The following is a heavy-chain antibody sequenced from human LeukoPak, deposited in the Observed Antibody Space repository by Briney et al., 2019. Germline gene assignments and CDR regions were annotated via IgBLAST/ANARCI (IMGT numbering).Heavy chain of an antibody. CDR2: IYGGGST. CDR3: ATMGLGVRATSGRDY. V-gene: IGHV3-53*05. CDR1: GFTVSSNY. D-gene: IGHD1-26*01. Sequence: SGGSLRLSCAAASGFTVSSNYMSWGRQAPGKGLERVSVIYGGGSTSYADSVKGRFTFSRDTSKNTLYLQMNSLRSEDTAVYYCATMGLGVRATSGRDYWGQGTLVTVSS. J-gene: IGHJ4*02.